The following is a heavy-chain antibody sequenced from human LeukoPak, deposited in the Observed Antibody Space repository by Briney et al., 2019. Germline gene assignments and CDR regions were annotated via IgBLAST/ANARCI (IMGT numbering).Heavy chain of an antibody. J-gene: IGHJ4*02. V-gene: IGHV3-30*04. Sequence: PGRSLRLSCAASGVTFSSYAMHWVRQAPGKGLEWVAVISYDGSNKYYADSVKGRFTISRDNSKNTLYLQMNSLRAEDTAVYYCARALLGIQLLFDYWGQGTLVTVSS. CDR1: GVTFSSYA. CDR3: ARALLGIQLLFDY. D-gene: IGHD5-18*01. CDR2: ISYDGSNK.